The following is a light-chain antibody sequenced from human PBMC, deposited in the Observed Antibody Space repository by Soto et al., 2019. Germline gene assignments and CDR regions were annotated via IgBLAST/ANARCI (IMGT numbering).Light chain of an antibody. CDR1: QIVSSR. CDR3: QQYNSSSLT. CDR2: DAS. V-gene: IGKV1-5*01. Sequence: DIHMTQSPSTLSASVGDRVTITCRASQIVSSRLAWYQQKPGKAPKVLIYDASSLKIGVPSRFSGSGSETDFTLTISSLQPEDFAIYYCQQYNSSSLTFGQGTKVEIK. J-gene: IGKJ4*01.